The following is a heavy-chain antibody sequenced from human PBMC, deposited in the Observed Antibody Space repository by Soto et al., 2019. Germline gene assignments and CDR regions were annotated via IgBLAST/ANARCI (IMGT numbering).Heavy chain of an antibody. D-gene: IGHD3-22*01. Sequence: ESGGGLVQPGGSLRLSCAASGFTFSSYSMNWVRQAPGKGLEWVSYISSSSSTIYYADSVKGRFTISRDNSKNTLFLQMNSLRAEDTALYYCAKATSFYYDSRSDYWGQGTLVTVSS. CDR3: AKATSFYYDSRSDY. CDR1: GFTFSSYS. V-gene: IGHV3-48*01. J-gene: IGHJ4*02. CDR2: ISSSSSTI.